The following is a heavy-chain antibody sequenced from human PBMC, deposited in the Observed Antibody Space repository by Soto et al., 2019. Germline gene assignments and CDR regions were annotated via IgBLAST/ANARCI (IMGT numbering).Heavy chain of an antibody. Sequence: QVTLKESGPVLVKPTETLTLTCTVSGFSLSNARMGVSWIRQPPGKALEWLAHIFSNDEKSYSPSLKSRLTISKDTSKSQVVLTMTNMDPVDTATYYCARISMVRGVTTYYYYGMDVWGQGTTVTVSS. D-gene: IGHD3-10*01. J-gene: IGHJ6*02. V-gene: IGHV2-26*01. CDR2: IFSNDEK. CDR1: GFSLSNARMG. CDR3: ARISMVRGVTTYYYYGMDV.